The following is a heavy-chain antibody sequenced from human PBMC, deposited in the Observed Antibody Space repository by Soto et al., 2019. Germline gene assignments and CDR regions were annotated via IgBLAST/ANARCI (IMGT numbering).Heavy chain of an antibody. D-gene: IGHD3-22*01. CDR1: GGTFSSYT. Sequence: QVQLVQSGAEVKKPGSSVKVSCKASGGTFSSYTISWVRQAPGQGLEWMGRIIPILGIANYAQKFQGRVTITADKSTSTAYMELSSLRSEDTAVYYCARASIGSGYSTDAFDIWGQGTMVTVSS. CDR2: IIPILGIA. J-gene: IGHJ3*02. CDR3: ARASIGSGYSTDAFDI. V-gene: IGHV1-69*02.